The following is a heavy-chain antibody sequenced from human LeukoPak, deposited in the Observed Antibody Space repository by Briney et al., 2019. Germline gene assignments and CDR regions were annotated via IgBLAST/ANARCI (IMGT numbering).Heavy chain of an antibody. J-gene: IGHJ2*01. CDR2: ISSSSSYT. Sequence: GGSLRLSRAASGFTFSDYYMSWIRPAPGKGLEWVSYISSSSSYTNYADSVKGRFTISSDNAKNSLYLQINSLRAGYTPVYYCSIPYSGGWYGGFDRWGRGTLVTVSS. CDR1: GFTFSDYY. D-gene: IGHD6-19*01. V-gene: IGHV3-11*03. CDR3: SIPYSGGWYGGFDR.